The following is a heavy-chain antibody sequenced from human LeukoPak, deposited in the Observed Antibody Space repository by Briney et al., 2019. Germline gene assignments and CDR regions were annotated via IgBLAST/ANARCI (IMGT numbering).Heavy chain of an antibody. CDR3: ARDRGYSMINWFDP. V-gene: IGHV4-61*02. D-gene: IGHD2-2*03. Sequence: SETLSLTCTVSGGSISSGSYYWSWIRQPAGKGPEWIGRIYTSGSTNYNPSLKSRVTISVDTSKNQFSLKLSSVTAADTAVYYCARDRGYSMINWFDPWGQGTLVTVSS. J-gene: IGHJ5*02. CDR1: GGSISSGSYY. CDR2: IYTSGST.